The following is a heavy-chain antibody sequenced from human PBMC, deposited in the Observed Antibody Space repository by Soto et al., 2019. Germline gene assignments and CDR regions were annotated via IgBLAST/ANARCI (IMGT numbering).Heavy chain of an antibody. V-gene: IGHV4-4*02. CDR1: GGSISSSNW. CDR3: SRGNNWKTDDY. CDR2: IYHSGST. J-gene: IGHJ4*02. Sequence: SETLSLTCAVPGGSISSSNWWSWVRQPLGKGLEWIGEIYHSGSTNYNPSFKSPVTISVDKSKNQFSLKLSSVTAADTAVYYCSRGNNWKTDDYCGQGTLVTVSS. D-gene: IGHD1-20*01.